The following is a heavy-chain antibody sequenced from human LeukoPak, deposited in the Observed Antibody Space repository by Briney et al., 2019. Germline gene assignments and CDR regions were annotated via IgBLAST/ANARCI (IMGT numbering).Heavy chain of an antibody. CDR1: GYTFTSYG. CDR2: ISAYNGNT. J-gene: IGHJ4*02. Sequence: ASVKVSCKASGYTFTSYGISWVRQAPGQGLEWMGWISAYNGNTNYAQKLQGRVTMTTDTSTSTAYMELRSLRSDDTAVYFCARDLGHYDSSGYPQDYWGQGTLATVSS. V-gene: IGHV1-18*01. D-gene: IGHD3-22*01. CDR3: ARDLGHYDSSGYPQDY.